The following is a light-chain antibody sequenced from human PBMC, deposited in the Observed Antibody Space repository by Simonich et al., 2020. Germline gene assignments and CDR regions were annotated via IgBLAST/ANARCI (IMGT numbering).Light chain of an antibody. V-gene: IGLV3-21*01. CDR1: NIGSKS. CDR3: NSRDSSGNHVV. Sequence: SYVLTQPPSVSVAPGKTARITCVGNNIGSKSVHWYQQKPGPAPVLVVYDDSDRASGIPERFAGSNSGNTATLTISRVEAGDEADYYCNSRDSSGNHVVFGGGTKLTVL. J-gene: IGLJ2*01. CDR2: DDS.